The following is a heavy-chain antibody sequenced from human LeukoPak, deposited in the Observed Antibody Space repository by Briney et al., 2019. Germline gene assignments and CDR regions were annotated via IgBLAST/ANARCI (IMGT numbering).Heavy chain of an antibody. CDR3: VRDGGELEADGFDI. V-gene: IGHV3-48*02. D-gene: IGHD2-21*01. Sequence: PGGSLRLSCAASGFTFSSYSMNWVRQAPGKGLEWVSHISSGSGSISYADSVKGRFTISRDNAKNSLYLQMNSLRDEDTAVYYCVRDGGELEADGFDIWGKGTMVTVSS. CDR2: ISSGSGSI. J-gene: IGHJ3*02. CDR1: GFTFSSYS.